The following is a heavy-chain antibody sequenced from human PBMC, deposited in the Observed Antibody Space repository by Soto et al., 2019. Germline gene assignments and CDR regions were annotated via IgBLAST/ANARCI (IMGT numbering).Heavy chain of an antibody. D-gene: IGHD3-3*01. CDR2: IYWDDDK. V-gene: IGHV2-5*02. CDR3: AHRVLRTVFGLVTTTAIYFDF. Sequence: QITLNESGPTVVRPTETLTLTCRFSGFSLTTSGVGVGWIRQSPGKAPEWLALIYWDDDKRYSASLKSRLTITKDTSKNQVVLTVSDLDPMDTATHYCAHRVLRTVFGLVTTTAIYFDFWGQGTPVAVSS. J-gene: IGHJ4*02. CDR1: GFSLTTSGVG.